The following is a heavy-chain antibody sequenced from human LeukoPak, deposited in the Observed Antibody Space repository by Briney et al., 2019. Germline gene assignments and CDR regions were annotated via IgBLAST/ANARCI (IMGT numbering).Heavy chain of an antibody. V-gene: IGHV4-34*01. CDR1: GGSFSDYY. J-gene: IGHJ4*02. CDR3: ASDTVAGTG. CDR2: INHSGIT. Sequence: SETLSPTCAVFGGSFSDYYWSWIRQPPGKGLEWTGEINHSGITNYSPSLKSRVTISADTSKNQFSLKLSSVTAADTSVYYCASDTVAGTGWGQGTLVTVSS. D-gene: IGHD6-19*01.